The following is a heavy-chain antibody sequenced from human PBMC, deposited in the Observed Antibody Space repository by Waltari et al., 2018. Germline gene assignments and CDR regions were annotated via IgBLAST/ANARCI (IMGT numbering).Heavy chain of an antibody. V-gene: IGHV3-33*01. J-gene: IGHJ4*02. D-gene: IGHD6-13*01. CDR1: GFTFSSYG. CDR3: AVFGRGIAAAG. Sequence: QVQLVESGGGVVQPGRSLRLSCAASGFTFSSYGLHWVRQAPGKGLEWVAVIWYDGSNKYYADSVKGRFTISRDNSKNTLYLQMNSLRAEDTAVYYCAVFGRGIAAAGWGQGTLVTVSS. CDR2: IWYDGSNK.